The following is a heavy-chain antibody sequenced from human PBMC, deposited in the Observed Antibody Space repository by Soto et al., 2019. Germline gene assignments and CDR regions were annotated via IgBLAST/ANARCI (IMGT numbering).Heavy chain of an antibody. D-gene: IGHD3-9*01. V-gene: IGHV1-3*01. J-gene: IGHJ4*02. Sequence: GSVKVSCKASGYTFISYAMHWVRQAPGQRLEWMGWINAVNGKTKYAQKFQGRVTITADESTSTAYMELSSLRSEDTAVYYCEAILTGSRGAYFDYWGQGTLVTVSS. CDR1: GYTFISYA. CDR2: INAVNGKT. CDR3: EAILTGSRGAYFDY.